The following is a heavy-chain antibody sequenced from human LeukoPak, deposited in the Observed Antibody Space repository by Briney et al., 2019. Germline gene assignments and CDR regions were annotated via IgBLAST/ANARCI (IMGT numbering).Heavy chain of an antibody. Sequence: GGSLRLSCTASGFIFNSMHWVRQAPGKGLEFVSAISSNGGSTYYANSVKGRFTISRDNSKNTLYLQMNSLRAEDTAVYYCAREGSYYDILTGYYRRGWFDPWGQGTLVTVSS. V-gene: IGHV3-64*01. J-gene: IGHJ5*02. CDR2: ISSNGGST. CDR3: AREGSYYDILTGYYRRGWFDP. D-gene: IGHD3-9*01. CDR1: GFIFNS.